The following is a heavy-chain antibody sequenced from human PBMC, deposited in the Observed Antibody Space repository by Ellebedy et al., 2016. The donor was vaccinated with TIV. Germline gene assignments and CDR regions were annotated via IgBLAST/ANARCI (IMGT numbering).Heavy chain of an antibody. CDR1: GASISSNNW. Sequence: SETLSLTXAVSGASISSNNWWSWVRQPPGKGLEWIGDVFHTGRINYSPSLKSRVTISVEKSKNQFSLILSSVTAADTAIYYCARILTAYYNRYYDGLGVWGQGTTVTVSS. CDR2: VFHTGRI. D-gene: IGHD3-9*01. CDR3: ARILTAYYNRYYDGLGV. J-gene: IGHJ6*02. V-gene: IGHV4-4*02.